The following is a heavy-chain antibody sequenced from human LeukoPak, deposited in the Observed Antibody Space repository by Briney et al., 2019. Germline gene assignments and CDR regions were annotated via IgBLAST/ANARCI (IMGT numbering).Heavy chain of an antibody. CDR1: GYSISSGYY. CDR2: IYHSGST. Sequence: SETLSLTCTVSGYSISSGYYWGWIRQPPGKGLEWIGSIYHSGSTYHNPSLKSRVTISVDTSKNQFSLKLSSVTAADTAVYYCAREGLRWELPVDAFDIWGQGTMVTVSS. D-gene: IGHD2-15*01. J-gene: IGHJ3*02. CDR3: AREGLRWELPVDAFDI. V-gene: IGHV4-38-2*02.